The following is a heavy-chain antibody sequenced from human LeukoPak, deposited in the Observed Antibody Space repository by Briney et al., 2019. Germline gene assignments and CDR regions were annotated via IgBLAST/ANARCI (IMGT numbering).Heavy chain of an antibody. CDR2: IYHSGST. Sequence: SQTLSLTCAVSGGSISSGGYSWSWIRQPPGKGLERIGYIYHSGSTYYNPSLKSRVTISVDRSKNQFSLKLSSVTAADTAVYYCARGGPLWFGELSYFDYWGQGTLVTVSS. V-gene: IGHV4-30-2*01. D-gene: IGHD3-10*01. J-gene: IGHJ4*02. CDR1: GGSISSGGYS. CDR3: ARGGPLWFGELSYFDY.